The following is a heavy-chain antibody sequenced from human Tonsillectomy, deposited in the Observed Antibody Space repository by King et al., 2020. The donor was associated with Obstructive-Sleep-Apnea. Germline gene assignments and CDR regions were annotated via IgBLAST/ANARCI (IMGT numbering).Heavy chain of an antibody. V-gene: IGHV4-59*01. J-gene: IGHJ5*02. CDR2: IYYSGST. CDR3: ARTGVAGIIGWFDP. CDR1: GDSISSYY. D-gene: IGHD6-19*01. Sequence: VQLQESGPGLVKPSETLSLTCTVSGDSISSYYWSWIRQPPGKRLEWIGYIYYSGSTNYNPSLKSRVTISVDTSKNQFSLRVNSVTAADTAVYYCARTGVAGIIGWFDPWGQGSLVTVSS.